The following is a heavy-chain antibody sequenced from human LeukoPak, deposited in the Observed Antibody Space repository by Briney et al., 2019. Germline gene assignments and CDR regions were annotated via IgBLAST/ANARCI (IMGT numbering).Heavy chain of an antibody. D-gene: IGHD6-13*01. CDR3: ARDLPSRYSSSWNWFDP. Sequence: SETLSLTCAVYGGSFSGYYWSWIRQPAGKGLEWIGRIYTSGSTNYNPSLKSRVTMSVDTSKNQFSLKLSSVTAADTAVYYCARDLPSRYSSSWNWFDPWGQGTLVTVSS. V-gene: IGHV4-4*07. CDR1: GGSFSGYY. CDR2: IYTSGST. J-gene: IGHJ5*02.